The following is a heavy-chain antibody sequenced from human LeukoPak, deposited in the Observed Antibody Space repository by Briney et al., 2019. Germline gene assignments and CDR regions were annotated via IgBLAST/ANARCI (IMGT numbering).Heavy chain of an antibody. V-gene: IGHV3-11*04. J-gene: IGHJ6*03. CDR2: ISSSGSTI. CDR3: ARRTTNYYYYNMDV. D-gene: IGHD1-1*01. CDR1: GFTFSDYY. Sequence: GGSLRLSCAASGFTFSDYYMSWIRQAPGKGLEWVSYISSSGSTIYYADSVKGRFTISRDNAKNSLYLQMNSLRAEDTAVYYCARRTTNYYYYNMDVWGKGTTVTVSS.